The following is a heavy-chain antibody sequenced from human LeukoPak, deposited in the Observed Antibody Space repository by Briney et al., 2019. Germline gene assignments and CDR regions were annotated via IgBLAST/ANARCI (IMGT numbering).Heavy chain of an antibody. CDR1: GGSFSGYY. D-gene: IGHD3-10*01. J-gene: IGHJ4*02. CDR2: INHSGST. Sequence: PSETLSLTCAVYGGSFSGYYWSWIRQPPGKGLEWIGEINHSGSTNYNPSLKSRVTISVDTSKNQFSLKLSSVTAADTAVYYCARPRTPYGSGSYYGYWGQGTLVTVSS. CDR3: ARPRTPYGSGSYYGY. V-gene: IGHV4-34*01.